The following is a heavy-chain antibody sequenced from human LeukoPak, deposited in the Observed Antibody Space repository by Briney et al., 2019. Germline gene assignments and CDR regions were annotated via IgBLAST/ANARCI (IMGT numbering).Heavy chain of an antibody. CDR2: ISGSGGTT. V-gene: IGHV3-23*01. CDR3: AKDYEGTTAPFYFNS. J-gene: IGHJ4*02. CDR1: GFTFSSYW. D-gene: IGHD1-7*01. Sequence: GGSLRLSCAASGFTFSSYWMSWVRQAPGKGLEWVSSISGSGGTTYYAASVKGRFTISRDNSKKTLYLQMNSLRAEDTAVYYCAKDYEGTTAPFYFNSWGQGTLVTVSS.